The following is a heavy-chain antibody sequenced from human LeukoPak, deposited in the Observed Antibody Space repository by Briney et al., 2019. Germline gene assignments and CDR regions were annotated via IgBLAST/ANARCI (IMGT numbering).Heavy chain of an antibody. CDR1: GGSISSYY. Sequence: NPSGTLSLTCTVSGGSISSYYWSWIRQPAGKGLEWIGRIYISGSTNYNPSLKSRVTMSIDTSKNQFSLQLSSVTAADTVVYYCAGPSGTYSTGFDYWGQGTLVTVSS. CDR3: AGPSGTYSTGFDY. D-gene: IGHD1-26*01. J-gene: IGHJ4*02. CDR2: IYISGST. V-gene: IGHV4-4*07.